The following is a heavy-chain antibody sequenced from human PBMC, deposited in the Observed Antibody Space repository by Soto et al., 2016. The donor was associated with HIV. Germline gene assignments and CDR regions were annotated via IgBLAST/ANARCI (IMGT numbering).Heavy chain of an antibody. Sequence: EVQLVESGGGLVQPGRSLRLSCAASGFTVSSSYMSWVRQTPGKGLEWVSVIYSGGNTYYANSVKGRFTISRDNSNNTLYLQMNSLRAEDTAVYYCARDRPGYSDRSGSSVGVGYFENWGQGNLVTVSS. D-gene: IGHD3-22*01. CDR3: ARDRPGYSDRSGSSVGVGYFEN. CDR2: IYSGGNT. J-gene: IGHJ4*02. V-gene: IGHV3-66*01. CDR1: GFTVSSSY.